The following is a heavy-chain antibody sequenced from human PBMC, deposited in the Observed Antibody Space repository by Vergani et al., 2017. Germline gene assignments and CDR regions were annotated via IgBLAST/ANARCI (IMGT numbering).Heavy chain of an antibody. Sequence: QVQLVESGGGVVQPGRSLRLSCAASGFTFSSYAMHWVRQAPGKGLEWVAVISYDGSNKYYADSVKGRFTISRDNSTNTLYLQMNSLRAEDTAVYYCARLIVATITGNDYWGQGTLVTVSS. CDR2: ISYDGSNK. CDR1: GFTFSSYA. J-gene: IGHJ4*02. CDR3: ARLIVATITGNDY. V-gene: IGHV3-30*01. D-gene: IGHD5-12*01.